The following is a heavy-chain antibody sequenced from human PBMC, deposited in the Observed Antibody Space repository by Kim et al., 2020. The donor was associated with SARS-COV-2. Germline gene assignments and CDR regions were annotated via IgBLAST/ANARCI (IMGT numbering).Heavy chain of an antibody. CDR3: TRPEISTSYNYGMDV. CDR1: GFTFSGPA. V-gene: IGHV3-73*01. D-gene: IGHD2-2*01. J-gene: IGHJ6*02. Sequence: GGSLRLSCAASGFTFSGPAIHWVRQASGKGLEWVGRIRAKAYSYATAYAASVKGRFTVSRDDSKNTAYLQMNSLETEDTAVYYCTRPEISTSYNYGMDVWGQGTTVTVS. CDR2: IRAKAYSYAT.